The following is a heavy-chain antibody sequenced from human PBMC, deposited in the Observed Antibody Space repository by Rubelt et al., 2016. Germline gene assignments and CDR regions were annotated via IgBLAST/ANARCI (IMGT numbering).Heavy chain of an antibody. CDR2: IYSGGST. CDR3: ARDADCSGGSCSIRYYYMDV. J-gene: IGHJ6*03. D-gene: IGHD2-15*01. CDR1: GFTVSSNY. V-gene: IGHV3-53*04. Sequence: EVQLVESGGGLVQPGGSLRLSCAASGFTVSSNYMSWVRQAPGKGLEWVSVIYSGGSTYYADSVKGRFTISRHNSKNTLYLQMNSLRAEDTAVYYCARDADCSGGSCSIRYYYMDVWGKGTTVTVSS.